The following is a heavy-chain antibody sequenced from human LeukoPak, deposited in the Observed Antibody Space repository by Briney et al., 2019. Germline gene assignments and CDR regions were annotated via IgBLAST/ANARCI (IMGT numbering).Heavy chain of an antibody. J-gene: IGHJ5*02. V-gene: IGHV3-7*01. D-gene: IGHD2-15*01. Sequence: GGSLRLSCAASGFTVSSYSMSWVRQAPGEGLEWVAHIKQDGGEEYYVDSVKGRFTVSRDNAKNSVYLQMNSLRVEDTAVYYCARDPRNVGLAPWGQGTLVTVSS. CDR1: GFTVSSYS. CDR2: IKQDGGEE. CDR3: ARDPRNVGLAP.